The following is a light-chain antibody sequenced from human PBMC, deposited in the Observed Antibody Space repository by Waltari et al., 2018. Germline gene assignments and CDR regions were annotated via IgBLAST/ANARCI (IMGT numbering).Light chain of an antibody. J-gene: IGLJ3*02. CDR2: INSDGSH. CDR1: SGHSSNV. V-gene: IGLV4-69*02. Sequence: QLVLTQSPSASASLGASVKLTCTLSSGHSSNVVAWLQQRPGKGPRYLMKINSDGSHSKGGEIPDRFSGSSSGAERYLTISSLQSEDEADYFCQTGGHGTWVFGGGTKLTVL. CDR3: QTGGHGTWV.